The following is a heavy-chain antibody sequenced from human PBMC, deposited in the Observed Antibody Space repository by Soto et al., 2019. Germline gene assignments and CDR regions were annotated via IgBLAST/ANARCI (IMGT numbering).Heavy chain of an antibody. V-gene: IGHV3-23*01. Sequence: EVQLLESGGGLVQPGGSLRLSCAASGFTFGNYAMSWVRQAPGKGLEWVSAISAGGGSTYYADSVKGRFTISRDNSKNTLYLQMNSLRAEDTAIYYCAKDTEEWVSVKGAFDIWGQGTMVTVSS. D-gene: IGHD3-3*01. J-gene: IGHJ3*02. CDR2: ISAGGGST. CDR1: GFTFGNYA. CDR3: AKDTEEWVSVKGAFDI.